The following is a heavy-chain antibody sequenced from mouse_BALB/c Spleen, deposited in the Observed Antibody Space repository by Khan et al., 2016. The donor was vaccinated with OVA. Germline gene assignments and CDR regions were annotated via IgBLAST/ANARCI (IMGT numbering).Heavy chain of an antibody. CDR1: GYTFTNYW. CDR2: IYPGNSDT. CDR3: TSNGFGNYESWDY. V-gene: IGHV1-5*01. Sequence: VRLQQSGTVLARPGASVKMSCKGSGYTFTNYWMHWVKQRPGQGLEWIGVIYPGNSDTNYNQKFKGKAKLTAVTSTSTAYMKLNSLTNEDSAVYYCTSNGFGNYESWDYWGQGTTLTVSS. J-gene: IGHJ2*01. D-gene: IGHD2-1*01.